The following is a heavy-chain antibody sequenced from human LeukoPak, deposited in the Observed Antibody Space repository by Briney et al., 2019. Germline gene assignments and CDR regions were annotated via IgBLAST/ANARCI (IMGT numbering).Heavy chain of an antibody. J-gene: IGHJ4*02. D-gene: IGHD1-1*01. Sequence: GASVKVSCKASGYTFTGYYMHWVRQAPGQGREWMGRINPNSGGTNYAQKFQGRVTMTRDTSISTAYMELSRLRSDDTAVYYCARDPGDNWNDMDYWGQGTLVTVSS. CDR3: ARDPGDNWNDMDY. V-gene: IGHV1-2*06. CDR1: GYTFTGYY. CDR2: INPNSGGT.